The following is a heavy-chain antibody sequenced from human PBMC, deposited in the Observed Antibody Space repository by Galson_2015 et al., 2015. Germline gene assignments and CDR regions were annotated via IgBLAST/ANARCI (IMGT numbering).Heavy chain of an antibody. V-gene: IGHV1-8*01. J-gene: IGHJ4*02. CDR3: ARNVAETGDFDY. CDR2: MNPNSGNT. D-gene: IGHD6-19*01. CDR1: GCTFTSYD. Sequence: SVKVSCKASGCTFTSYDINWVRQAPGQGLEWMGWMNPNSGNTGYAQKFQGRVTMTRSTSIGTAYMELSSLKSEDTAVYYCARNVAETGDFDYWGQGTLVTVSS.